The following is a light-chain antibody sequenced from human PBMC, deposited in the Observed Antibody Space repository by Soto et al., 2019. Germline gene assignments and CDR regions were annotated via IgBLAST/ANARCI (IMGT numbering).Light chain of an antibody. J-gene: IGLJ2*01. CDR1: SGDVGGYNY. CDR2: EVS. Sequence: QSALTQPASVSGSPGQSITISCTGTSGDVGGYNYVSWYQQHPGKAPKLVIYEVSNRPSGVSNRFSGSKSGNTASLTISGLQAEDEADYYCSSYTSSSTPYVVFGGGTKLTVL. CDR3: SSYTSSSTPYVV. V-gene: IGLV2-14*01.